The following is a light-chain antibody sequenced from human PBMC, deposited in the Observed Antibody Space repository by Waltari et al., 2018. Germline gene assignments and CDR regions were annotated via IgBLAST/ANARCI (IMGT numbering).Light chain of an antibody. CDR1: QSISNN. J-gene: IGKJ2*01. Sequence: EIVMTQSPATLSVSPGERATLSCRASQSISNNLAWYQQKPGQAPRLLVYGASTRATGIPARFSGSGSGTEFTLTISGLQSEDFAVYYCQQYYNWPQTFGQGTKLEIK. V-gene: IGKV3-15*01. CDR2: GAS. CDR3: QQYYNWPQT.